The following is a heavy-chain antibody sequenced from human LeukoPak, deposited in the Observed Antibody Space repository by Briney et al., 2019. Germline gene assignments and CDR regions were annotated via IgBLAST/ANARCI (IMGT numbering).Heavy chain of an antibody. V-gene: IGHV1-69*06. CDR2: IIPIFGTA. CDR3: ARDGHRMYYYDTSAYRFDY. D-gene: IGHD3-22*01. CDR1: GGTFSSYA. J-gene: IGHJ4*02. Sequence: RASVKVSCKASGGTFSSYAISWVRQAPGQGLEWMGGIIPIFGTANYAQKFQGRVTITADKSTSTAYMELSSLRSEDTAVYYCARDGHRMYYYDTSAYRFDYWGQGTLVTVSS.